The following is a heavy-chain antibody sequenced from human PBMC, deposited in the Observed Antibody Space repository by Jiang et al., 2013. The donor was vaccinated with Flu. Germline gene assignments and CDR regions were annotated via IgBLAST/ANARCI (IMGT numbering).Heavy chain of an antibody. CDR1: GGSFSGYY. J-gene: IGHJ4*02. CDR2: INHSGST. Sequence: LLKPSETLSLTCAVYGGSFSGYYWSWIRQPPGKGLEWIGEINHSGSTNYNPSLKSRVTISVDTSKNQFSLKLSSVTAADTAVYYCARGPLPDYWGQGTLGHRSPQ. V-gene: IGHV4-34*01. CDR3: ARGPLPDY. D-gene: IGHD5/OR15-5a*01.